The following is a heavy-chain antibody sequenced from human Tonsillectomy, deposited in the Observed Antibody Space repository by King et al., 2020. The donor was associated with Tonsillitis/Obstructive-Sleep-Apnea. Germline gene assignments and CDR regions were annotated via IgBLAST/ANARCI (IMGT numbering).Heavy chain of an antibody. D-gene: IGHD2-2*01. V-gene: IGHV3-33*01. CDR1: GFTFRSFG. Sequence: QLVQSGGGVVQPGRSLRLSCTASGFTFRSFGMHWVRQAPGKGREWVSLIWFDGNYIYSADSVKGRFSISRDNSKNTLFLQMNSLTAEDTAVYYCARGLPAAHYYMDVWGKGTTVTVSS. J-gene: IGHJ6*03. CDR3: ARGLPAAHYYMDV. CDR2: IWFDGNYI.